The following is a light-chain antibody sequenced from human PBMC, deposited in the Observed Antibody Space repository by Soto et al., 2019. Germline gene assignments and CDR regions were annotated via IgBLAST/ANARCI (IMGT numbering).Light chain of an antibody. Sequence: QSALTQPASVSGSAGQSITISCTGTSSDVGNYNLVSWYLHHPGKAPKLLIYEDTKRPSGVSNRFSGSKSGNTASLTISGLQAEDEADYYCSSYTSSSTLYVFGTGTKVTVL. CDR2: EDT. CDR1: SSDVGNYNL. CDR3: SSYTSSSTLYV. V-gene: IGLV2-14*02. J-gene: IGLJ1*01.